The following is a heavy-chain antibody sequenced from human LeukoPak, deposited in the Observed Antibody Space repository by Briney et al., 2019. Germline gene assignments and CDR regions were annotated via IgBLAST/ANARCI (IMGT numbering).Heavy chain of an antibody. CDR3: ARGVDTAIYYFDN. CDR2: IYYSGST. D-gene: IGHD5-18*01. V-gene: IGHV4-59*12. CDR1: GGSISNYY. J-gene: IGHJ4*02. Sequence: SETLSLTCTVSGGSISNYYWNWIRQPPGKGLEWIGYIYYSGSTNYNPSLKSRVTISVDTSKNQLSLKLSSVTAADTAVYYCARGVDTAIYYFDNWGQGTLVTVSS.